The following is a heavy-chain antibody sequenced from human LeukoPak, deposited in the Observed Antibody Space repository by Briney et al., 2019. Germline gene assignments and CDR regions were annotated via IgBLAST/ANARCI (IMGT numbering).Heavy chain of an antibody. V-gene: IGHV3-74*01. Sequence: GGTLRLSCAASGVTLSSYWMHWVRHGPGKGLGLVSRSKSDGSTTSYSDSVRGRFTISRDNAKNTLYLQMNSLRAEDTAVYYCARSDWLDSWGQGTLVTVSS. CDR1: GVTLSSYW. J-gene: IGHJ5*01. CDR3: ARSDWLDS. CDR2: SKSDGSTT.